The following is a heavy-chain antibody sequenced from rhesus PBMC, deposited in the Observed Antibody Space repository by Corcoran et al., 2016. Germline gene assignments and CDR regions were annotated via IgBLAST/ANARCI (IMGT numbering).Heavy chain of an antibody. V-gene: IGHV4S14*01. CDR1: GGSIRSGYY. D-gene: IGHD3-3*01. CDR3: ARGWVLQYLDS. Sequence: QVQLQESGPGLVKPSETLSLTCAVSGGSIRSGYYLVWIRQPPGKGMAGIGSRYGSGGSNYLNPSLKSRVTLSVDTSKNQFSLKLRSVTAADTAVYYCARGWVLQYLDSWGQGVVVTVSS. J-gene: IGHJ6*01. CDR2: RYGSGGSN.